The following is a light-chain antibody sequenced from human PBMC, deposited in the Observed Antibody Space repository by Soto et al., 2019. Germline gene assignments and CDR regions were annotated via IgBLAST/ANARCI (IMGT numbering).Light chain of an antibody. Sequence: QSALPQPASVSGSPGQSITVSCTGTSSDVGAYDYVSWYQHHPGKAPKLMIYDVSYRPSGVSNRFSGSKSGNTASLTISGLRAEDEADYYCSSYTSSSTLVFGTGTKVTVL. V-gene: IGLV2-14*03. CDR2: DVS. CDR1: SSDVGAYDY. CDR3: SSYTSSSTLV. J-gene: IGLJ1*01.